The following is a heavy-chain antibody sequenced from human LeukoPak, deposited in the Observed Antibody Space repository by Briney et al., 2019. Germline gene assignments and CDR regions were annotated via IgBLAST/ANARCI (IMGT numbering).Heavy chain of an antibody. CDR3: ARAYSRESGYDFVFEN. CDR1: GFTFSNYG. D-gene: IGHD5-12*01. Sequence: PGRSLRLSCAASGFTFSNYGVHWVRQAPGKGLEWVAFIRYDGSTKYYADSVKGRFTISRDNSKNTVYLEMNSLRAEDTAVYYCARAYSRESGYDFVFENWGQGTLVSVSS. J-gene: IGHJ4*02. V-gene: IGHV3-33*01. CDR2: IRYDGSTK.